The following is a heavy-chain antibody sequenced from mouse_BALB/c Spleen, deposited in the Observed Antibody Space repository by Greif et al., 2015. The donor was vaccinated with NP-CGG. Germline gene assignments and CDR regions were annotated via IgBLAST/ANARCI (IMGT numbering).Heavy chain of an antibody. J-gene: IGHJ2*01. CDR3: ARYDYGSSYFDS. CDR1: GFNIKDTY. Sequence: EVKLQESGAELVKPGASVKLSCTASGFNIKDTYMHWVKQRPEQGLEWIGRIDPANGNTKYDPKFQGKATVTADTSSNTAYLQLSSLTSEDTAVYYCARYDYGSSYFDSWGQGTTLTVSS. D-gene: IGHD1-1*01. CDR2: IDPANGNT. V-gene: IGHV14-3*02.